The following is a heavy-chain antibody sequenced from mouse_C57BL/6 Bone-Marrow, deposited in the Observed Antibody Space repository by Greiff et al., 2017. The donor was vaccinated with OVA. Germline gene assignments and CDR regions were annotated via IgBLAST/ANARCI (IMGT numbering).Heavy chain of an antibody. CDR2: IYPRDGST. CDR1: GYTFTDHS. V-gene: IGHV1-78*01. D-gene: IGHD1-1*01. Sequence: VQLQESDAELVKPGASVKISCKVSGYTFTDHSIHWMKQRPEQGLEWIGYIYPRDGSTKYNEKFKGKATLTADKSSSTAYMQLNSLPSEDSAVYYGAKFHERYYGSSSYYFDYWGQGTTLTVSS. J-gene: IGHJ2*01. CDR3: AKFHERYYGSSSYYFDY.